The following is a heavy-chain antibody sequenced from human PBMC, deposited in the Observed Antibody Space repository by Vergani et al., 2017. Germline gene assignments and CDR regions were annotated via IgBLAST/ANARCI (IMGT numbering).Heavy chain of an antibody. CDR1: GFTFSACP. Sequence: EVQLLQSGGGVIQPGGSVRLSCAASGFTFSACPMTWVRQAPGKGLEWVSAISARYPSTYYADSVKGRFTISRDNSKNILYLQMNSLRAEDTAVYYCARLSYDTTPYLRRGYDCLGQGTLVSVSS. J-gene: IGHJ4*02. CDR2: ISARYPST. D-gene: IGHD2-15*01. CDR3: ARLSYDTTPYLRRGYDC. V-gene: IGHV3-23*01.